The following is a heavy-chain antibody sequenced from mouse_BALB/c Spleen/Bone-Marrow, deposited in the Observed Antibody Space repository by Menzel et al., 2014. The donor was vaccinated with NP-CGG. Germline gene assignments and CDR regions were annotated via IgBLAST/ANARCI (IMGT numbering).Heavy chain of an antibody. D-gene: IGHD3-1*01. CDR2: IWAGGST. CDR3: ARDRELSYAMDY. J-gene: IGHJ4*01. CDR1: GFSLTSYG. Sequence: VKLVESGPGLVAPSQSLSIPCTVSGFSLTSYGVHWVRQPPGKGLEWLGVIWAGGSTNYNSALMSRLSISKDNSKSQVFLKMNSLQTDDTAMYYCARDRELSYAMDYWGQGTSVTVSS. V-gene: IGHV2-9*02.